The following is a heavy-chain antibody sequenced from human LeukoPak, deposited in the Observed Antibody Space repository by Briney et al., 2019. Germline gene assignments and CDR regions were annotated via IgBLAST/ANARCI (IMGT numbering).Heavy chain of an antibody. V-gene: IGHV3-30*07. CDR2: LSSDGSYE. Sequence: GGSLRLSCAASGFIFSSYAMHWVRQAPGKGLEWVSILSSDGSYEYYADSVKGRFTISRDNSKNTLYLQLNSLRAEDTAVYYCARRRWGYYYYGMDVWGQGTTVTVSS. CDR3: ARRRWGYYYYGMDV. D-gene: IGHD1-26*01. J-gene: IGHJ6*02. CDR1: GFIFSSYA.